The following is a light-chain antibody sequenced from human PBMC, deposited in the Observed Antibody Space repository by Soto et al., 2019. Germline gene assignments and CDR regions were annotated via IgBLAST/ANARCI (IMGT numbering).Light chain of an antibody. Sequence: QSALTQPPSASGSPGQSVTISCTGTSSDVGGYNYVSWYQQHPGKAPKLMIYEVSKRPSGIPDRFSGSKSGNTASLTDSGLQAEDEADSYCSAYSGSNTLVVFGGGTKLTVL. CDR1: SSDVGGYNY. J-gene: IGLJ2*01. V-gene: IGLV2-8*01. CDR2: EVS. CDR3: SAYSGSNTLVV.